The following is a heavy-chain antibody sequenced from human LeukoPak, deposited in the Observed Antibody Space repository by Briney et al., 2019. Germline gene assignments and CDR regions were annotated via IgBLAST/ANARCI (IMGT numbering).Heavy chain of an antibody. CDR3: ARADLGQQLVLRD. V-gene: IGHV3-7*01. Sequence: GGSLRLSCAASGFTFSNYWMSWVRQAPGKGLEGVANIKPDGSEKNHVDSVKGRFAISRENAKSSLYLQMNSLRAEDTAVYYCARADLGQQLVLRDWGEGTLVTVSS. J-gene: IGHJ4*02. CDR1: GFTFSNYW. D-gene: IGHD6-13*01. CDR2: IKPDGSEK.